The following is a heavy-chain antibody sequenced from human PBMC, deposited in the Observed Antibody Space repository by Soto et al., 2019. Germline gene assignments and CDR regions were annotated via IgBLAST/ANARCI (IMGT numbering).Heavy chain of an antibody. J-gene: IGHJ4*02. CDR2: INHSGRT. V-gene: IGHV4-34*01. D-gene: IGHD3-22*01. CDR3: ARGITMKLAVQGDAPDNYYFDS. CDR1: GGSFSGYY. Sequence: SETLSLTCAVYGGSFSGYYWSWIRQPPGKGLEWIGEINHSGRTNENPSLKSRVTISVDTSKNQFSLKLRSVTAADTAVYYCARGITMKLAVQGDAPDNYYFDSWGQGSLVPASS.